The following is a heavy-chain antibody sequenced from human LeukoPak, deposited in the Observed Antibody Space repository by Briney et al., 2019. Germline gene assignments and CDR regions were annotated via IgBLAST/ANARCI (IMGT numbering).Heavy chain of an antibody. CDR1: GYTLTSYG. CDR2: IIPILGIA. J-gene: IGHJ4*02. CDR3: ARGGGGYNSFDY. D-gene: IGHD5-24*01. Sequence: GASVKVSCKASGYTLTSYGISWVRQAPGQGLEWMGRIIPILGIANYAQKFQGRVTITADKSTSTAYMELSSLRSEDTAVYYCARGGGGYNSFDYWGQGTLVTVSS. V-gene: IGHV1-69*04.